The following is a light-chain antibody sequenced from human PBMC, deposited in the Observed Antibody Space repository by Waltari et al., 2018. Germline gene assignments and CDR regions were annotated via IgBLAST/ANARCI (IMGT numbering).Light chain of an antibody. J-gene: IGKJ1*01. CDR1: QSVTSS. CDR3: QQYDSSWT. V-gene: IGKV3-20*01. CDR2: VAS. Sequence: EIVLTQSPGTLSLSPGERATLSCRASQSVTSSLAWYQPKPGQAPRLIIYVASTRATGFPDRFSGSGSGTDFTLTISRLEPEDFAVYYCQQYDSSWTFGQGTNLEIK.